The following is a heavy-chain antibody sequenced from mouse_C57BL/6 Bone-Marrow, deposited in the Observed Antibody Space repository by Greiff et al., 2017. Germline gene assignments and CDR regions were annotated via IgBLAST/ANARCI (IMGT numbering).Heavy chain of an antibody. D-gene: IGHD1-1*01. CDR3: ARIPTTVVDY. J-gene: IGHJ2*01. CDR2: ISYDGSN. CDR1: GYSITSGYY. V-gene: IGHV3-6*01. Sequence: EVHLVESGPGLVTPSQSLSLTCSVTGYSITSGYYWNWIRQFPGNKLEWMGYISYDGSNNYNPSLKNRISITRDTSKNQFFLKLNSVTTEDTATYYCARIPTTVVDYWGQGTTLTVSS.